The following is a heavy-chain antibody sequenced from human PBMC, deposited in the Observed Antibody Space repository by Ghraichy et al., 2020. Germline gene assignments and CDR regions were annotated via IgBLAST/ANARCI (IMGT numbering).Heavy chain of an antibody. J-gene: IGHJ4*02. Sequence: GGSLRLSCAASGFTFSDYYLSWIRQAPGKGLEWVSYISSTGGTIYYADSVKGRFTISRDNAKNSLYLQMNSLRAEDTAVYYCARVSGSSSWYHLIRWGQGTLVTVSS. D-gene: IGHD6-13*01. CDR1: GFTFSDYY. CDR2: ISSTGGTI. V-gene: IGHV3-11*01. CDR3: ARVSGSSSWYHLIR.